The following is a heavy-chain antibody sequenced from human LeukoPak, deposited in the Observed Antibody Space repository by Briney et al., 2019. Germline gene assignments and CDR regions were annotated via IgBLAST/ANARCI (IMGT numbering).Heavy chain of an antibody. CDR1: GFTFSSNW. Sequence: GGSLRLSCTASGFTFSSNWMSWVRQAPGKGLEWVANINQDGGEKYYVDSVKGRFTISRDNAKNSLYLQMNGLRAEDTAVYYCARNYDWGQGTLVTVSS. J-gene: IGHJ4*02. CDR3: ARNYD. V-gene: IGHV3-7*04. D-gene: IGHD3-16*01. CDR2: INQDGGEK.